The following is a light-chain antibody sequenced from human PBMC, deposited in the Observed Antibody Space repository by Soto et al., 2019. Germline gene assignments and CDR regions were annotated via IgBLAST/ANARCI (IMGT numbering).Light chain of an antibody. Sequence: EIVLTQSPGPLSLSPGERATLSCRASQSLSSTYLAWYQQKPGQAPRLLIYGASNRDTGIPDRFSGSGSGTDFTLTITRLEPEDFAVYDCQQYGSSPLSFGRGTKVEIK. CDR2: GAS. CDR1: QSLSSTY. CDR3: QQYGSSPLS. V-gene: IGKV3-20*01. J-gene: IGKJ1*01.